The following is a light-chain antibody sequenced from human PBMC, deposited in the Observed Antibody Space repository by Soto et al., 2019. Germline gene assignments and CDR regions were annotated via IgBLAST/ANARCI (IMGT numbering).Light chain of an antibody. Sequence: DMHMTQCPSTLSASVGDRVTITCRASQSISSWLAWYQQKPGKAPKLLIYDASSLESGVPSRFSGSGSGTEFTLTISSLQPDDFATYYCQQYNSYLYTFGQGTKVDIK. J-gene: IGKJ2*01. CDR2: DAS. CDR1: QSISSW. V-gene: IGKV1-5*01. CDR3: QQYNSYLYT.